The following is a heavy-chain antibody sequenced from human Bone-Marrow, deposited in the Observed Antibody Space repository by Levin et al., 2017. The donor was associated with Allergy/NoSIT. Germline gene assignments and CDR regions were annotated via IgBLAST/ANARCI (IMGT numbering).Heavy chain of an antibody. Sequence: SETLSLTCTVSGDSISSGAYYWTWIRQPAGKGLEWIGRIYTSGSTNYNPSLKSRVTISVDTSKNQFSLNLSSVTAADTAVYYCARLFAGALDHWGQGTLVTVSS. CDR1: GDSISSGAYY. J-gene: IGHJ4*02. CDR3: ARLFAGALDH. CDR2: IYTSGST. V-gene: IGHV4-61*02. D-gene: IGHD3-16*01.